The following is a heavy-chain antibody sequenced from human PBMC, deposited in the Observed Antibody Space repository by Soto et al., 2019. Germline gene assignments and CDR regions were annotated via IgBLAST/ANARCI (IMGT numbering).Heavy chain of an antibody. CDR2: ISGSGGST. V-gene: IGHV3-23*01. CDR1: GFTFSSYA. Sequence: EVQLLESGGGLVQPGGSLRLSCAASGFTFSSYAMSWVRQAPGKGLEWVSAISGSGGSTYYADSVKGRFTISRDNSKNTLYLQMNSLRAEDTAVYYCAKKCGYCSSTSCYPETWLDYWGQGTLVTVSS. J-gene: IGHJ4*02. CDR3: AKKCGYCSSTSCYPETWLDY. D-gene: IGHD2-2*01.